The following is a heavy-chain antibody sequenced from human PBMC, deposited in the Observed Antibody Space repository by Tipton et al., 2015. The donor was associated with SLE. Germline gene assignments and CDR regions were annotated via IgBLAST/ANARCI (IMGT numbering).Heavy chain of an antibody. CDR2: IYYSGST. J-gene: IGHJ3*02. Sequence: LRLSCTVSGGSISSHYWSWIRQPPGKGLEWIGYIYYSGSTNYNPSLKSRVTISVDTSKNQFSLKLSSVTAADTAVYYCASSNNDAFDIWGQGTMVTVSS. CDR3: ASSNNDAFDI. V-gene: IGHV4-59*11. CDR1: GGSISSHY. D-gene: IGHD4-11*01.